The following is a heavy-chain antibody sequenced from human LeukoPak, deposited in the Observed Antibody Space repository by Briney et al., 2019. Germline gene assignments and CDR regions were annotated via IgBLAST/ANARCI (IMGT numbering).Heavy chain of an antibody. D-gene: IGHD3-9*01. Sequence: GASVKVSCKASGYTFTGYYMHWVRQAPGQGLEWMGWINPNSGGTNYAQKFQGWVTMTRDTSTSTAYMELSRLRSDDTAVYYCARGLGYDILTGYDYWGQGTLVTVSS. CDR1: GYTFTGYY. CDR3: ARGLGYDILTGYDY. V-gene: IGHV1-2*04. CDR2: INPNSGGT. J-gene: IGHJ4*02.